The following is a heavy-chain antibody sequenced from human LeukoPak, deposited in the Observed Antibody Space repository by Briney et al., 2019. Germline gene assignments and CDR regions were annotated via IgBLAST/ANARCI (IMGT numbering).Heavy chain of an antibody. CDR1: GFTFSSYI. CDR2: ISSSSSYI. Sequence: PGGSLTLSCAASGFTFSSYIMNWVRQAPRKGLELVSSISSSSSYIYYADSVKGRFTISRDNAKNTLYLQMNSLRAEDTAVYYCARDGYKDYGDYPYYFDYWGQGTLVTVSS. J-gene: IGHJ4*02. D-gene: IGHD4-17*01. CDR3: ARDGYKDYGDYPYYFDY. V-gene: IGHV3-21*01.